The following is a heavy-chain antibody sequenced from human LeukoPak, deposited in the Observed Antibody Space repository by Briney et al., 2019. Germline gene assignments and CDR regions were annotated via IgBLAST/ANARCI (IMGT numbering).Heavy chain of an antibody. V-gene: IGHV3-11*01. CDR2: ISSSGTTI. J-gene: IGHJ3*02. CDR1: GFTFSDYY. CDR3: ATRLTEDYYYDSAGDAFDI. Sequence: GGSLRLSCAASGFTFSDYYMSWIRQAPGKGLDWVSYISSSGTTIYYADSVKGRFTISRDNAKNSLYLQMNSLRSEDTAVYYCATRLTEDYYYDSAGDAFDIWGQGTMVTVSS. D-gene: IGHD3-22*01.